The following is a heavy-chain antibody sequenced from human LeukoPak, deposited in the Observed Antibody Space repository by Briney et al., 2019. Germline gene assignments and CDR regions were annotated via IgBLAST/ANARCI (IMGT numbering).Heavy chain of an antibody. J-gene: IGHJ4*02. CDR2: ISGSGGKT. V-gene: IGHV3-23*01. CDR1: GITLSNYG. Sequence: GGSLRLSCAVSGITLSNYGMSWVRQAPGKGLEWVAGISGSGGKTNYADSVKGRFTISRDNSKNTLYLQMNSLRAEDTAVYYCAKGLAFLYYYDSSGYYLFDYWGQGTLVTVSS. D-gene: IGHD3-22*01. CDR3: AKGLAFLYYYDSSGYYLFDY.